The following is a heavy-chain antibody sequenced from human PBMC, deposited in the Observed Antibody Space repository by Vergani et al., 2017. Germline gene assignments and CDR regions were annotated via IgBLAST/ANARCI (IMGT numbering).Heavy chain of an antibody. CDR3: ARHGRELLRSTYYFDY. D-gene: IGHD1-26*01. CDR1: GGSFSGYY. CDR2: INHSGST. V-gene: IGHV4-34*01. Sequence: QVQLQQWGAGLLKPSETLSLTCAVYGGSFSGYYWSWIRQPPGKGLEWIGEINHSGSTYYNPSLKSRVTISVDTSKNQFSLKLSSVTAADTAVYYCARHGRELLRSTYYFDYWGQGTLVTVSS. J-gene: IGHJ4*02.